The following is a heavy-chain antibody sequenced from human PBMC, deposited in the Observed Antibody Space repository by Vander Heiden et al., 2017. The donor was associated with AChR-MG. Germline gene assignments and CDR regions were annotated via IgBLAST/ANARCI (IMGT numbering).Heavy chain of an antibody. J-gene: IGHJ6*02. D-gene: IGHD3-10*01. CDR3: ARHGYYGSGSYTYYYGMDV. V-gene: IGHV4-59*08. CDR1: GGSLSRYH. CDR2: NDDSGNT. Sequence: QVQPQASGTGLVKPSGTLSPTCPVPGGSLSRYHGGGIRQPPGKGLGWSGYNDDSGNTNYNPTLKSRVTITVDTSKNKFSLKLSSVTAADTAVYYCARHGYYGSGSYTYYYGMDVWGQGTTVTVSS.